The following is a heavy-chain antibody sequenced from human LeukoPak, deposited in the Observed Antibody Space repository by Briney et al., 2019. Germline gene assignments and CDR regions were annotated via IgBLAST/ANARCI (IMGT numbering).Heavy chain of an antibody. Sequence: SETLSLTCTVSGASINTYFWTWIRQPADKGLEWIGHMSTSGSPNYNPSLKSRLTISVDTSKNQFSLKLSSVTAADTAVYYCAREPQDTAMVNDAFDIWGQGTMVTVSS. CDR1: GASINTYF. V-gene: IGHV4-4*07. CDR3: AREPQDTAMVNDAFDI. D-gene: IGHD5-18*01. J-gene: IGHJ3*02. CDR2: MSTSGSP.